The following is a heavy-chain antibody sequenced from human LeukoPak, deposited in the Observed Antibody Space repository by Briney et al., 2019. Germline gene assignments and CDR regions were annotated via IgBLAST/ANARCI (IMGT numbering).Heavy chain of an antibody. Sequence: SVTVSCKASGDTFISYVFFWVRQAPGQGLEWMGEYIPIFGSANYAQQFQDRVTITTDESTSTAYMDLSRLKYEDTAVYYCASHIYDSGSYGDNWGQGTLVTVSS. CDR2: YIPIFGSA. V-gene: IGHV1-69*05. CDR3: ASHIYDSGSYGDN. J-gene: IGHJ4*02. CDR1: GDTFISYV. D-gene: IGHD3-10*01.